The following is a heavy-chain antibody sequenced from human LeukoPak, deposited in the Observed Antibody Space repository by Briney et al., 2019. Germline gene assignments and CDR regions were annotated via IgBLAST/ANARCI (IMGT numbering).Heavy chain of an antibody. D-gene: IGHD1-26*01. Sequence: SETLSLTCAVYGGSFSDYYWSWIRQPPGKGLESIGEINHSGSTNYNPSLKSRVTISVDTSKNQFSLKLSSVTAADTAVYYCARRVSGSYIDYWGQGTLVTVSS. CDR3: ARRVSGSYIDY. J-gene: IGHJ4*02. CDR2: INHSGST. V-gene: IGHV4-34*01. CDR1: GGSFSDYY.